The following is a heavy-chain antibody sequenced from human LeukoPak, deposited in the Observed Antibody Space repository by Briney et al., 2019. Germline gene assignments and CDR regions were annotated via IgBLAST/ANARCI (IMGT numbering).Heavy chain of an antibody. V-gene: IGHV3-30*18. CDR3: AKEYECTRYYYGSGSPDY. CDR1: GFTCSSYS. J-gene: IGHJ4*02. D-gene: IGHD3-10*01. Sequence: PGGYLRLYCAASGFTCSSYSMHWVRQAPGKRLDWVAVISYDGSNKDDGDSVRGRFTISRENSKNTLYLQMNSLRAEDRAVYYCAKEYECTRYYYGSGSPDYWGQGTLVTVSS. CDR2: ISYDGSNK.